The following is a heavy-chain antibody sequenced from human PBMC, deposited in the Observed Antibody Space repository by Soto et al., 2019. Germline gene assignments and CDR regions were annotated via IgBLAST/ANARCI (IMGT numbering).Heavy chain of an antibody. CDR2: IFHSGNA. V-gene: IGHV4-59*01. CDR1: GGYTRNVY. CDR3: ARAHAPTLPFDF. Sequence: SETLSLTCTVSGGYTRNVYWSWIRQPPGKRLEWIGFIFHSGNAKYNPSLKSRVTISIDTSKSQFSLSLDSVTAADTAVYFCARAHAPTLPFDFRLLGTLVT. D-gene: IGHD2-15*01. J-gene: IGHJ4*01.